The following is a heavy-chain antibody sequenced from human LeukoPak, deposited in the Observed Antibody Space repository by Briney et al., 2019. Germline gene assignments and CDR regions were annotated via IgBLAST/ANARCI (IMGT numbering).Heavy chain of an antibody. CDR1: GGSIGTDH. Sequence: PSETLSLTCTISGGSIGTDHWSWIRQPPGKGLDWIGYAYYNGNTNYNPSLKSRVTISVDTSKNQFSLKLSSVTAADTAVYYCARVWVVPAANERTNWFDPWGQGTLVTVSS. CDR3: ARVWVVPAANERTNWFDP. D-gene: IGHD2-2*01. V-gene: IGHV4-59*01. CDR2: AYYNGNT. J-gene: IGHJ5*02.